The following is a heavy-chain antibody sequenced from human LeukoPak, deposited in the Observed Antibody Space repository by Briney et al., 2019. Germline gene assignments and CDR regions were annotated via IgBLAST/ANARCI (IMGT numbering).Heavy chain of an antibody. D-gene: IGHD6-19*01. J-gene: IGHJ4*02. Sequence: KSSETLSLTCTVSGGSISSSSYYWGWIRQPPGKGLEWIGSIYYSGSTYYNPSLKSRVTMSVDTSKNQFSLKMNSVTAADTAVYYCARGQERFNIGWYAGYWGQGILVTVSS. CDR3: ARGQERFNIGWYAGY. CDR1: GGSISSSSYY. V-gene: IGHV4-39*07. CDR2: IYYSGST.